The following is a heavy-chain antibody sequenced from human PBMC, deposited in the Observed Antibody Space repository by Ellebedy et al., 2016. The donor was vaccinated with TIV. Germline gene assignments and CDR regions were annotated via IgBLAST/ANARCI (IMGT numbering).Heavy chain of an antibody. V-gene: IGHV3-7*03. CDR3: ARPGKPYAIDY. D-gene: IGHD2-8*01. J-gene: IGHJ4*02. Sequence: LSLTCAASGFTFGTYWMSWVRQAPGKGLEWVANIKQDGSEKYYVDSVKGRFTISRDNAKNSLYLQMSSLRAEDTAVYYCARPGKPYAIDYWGQGILVTVSS. CDR1: GFTFGTYW. CDR2: IKQDGSEK.